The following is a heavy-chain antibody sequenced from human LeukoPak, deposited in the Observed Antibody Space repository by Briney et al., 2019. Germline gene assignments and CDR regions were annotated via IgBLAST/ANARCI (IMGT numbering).Heavy chain of an antibody. V-gene: IGHV3-7*01. D-gene: IGHD3-16*01. Sequence: PGGSLRLSCAASGFTFSSYWMSWVRQAPGKGLEWVANIKQDGSEKYYVDSVKGRFTISGDNAKNSLYLQMNSLRAEDTAVYYCXXXGLAXXXXRMIWGQGTLVTVS. CDR1: GFTFSSYW. J-gene: IGHJ4*02. CDR2: IKQDGSEK. CDR3: XXXGLAXXXXRMI.